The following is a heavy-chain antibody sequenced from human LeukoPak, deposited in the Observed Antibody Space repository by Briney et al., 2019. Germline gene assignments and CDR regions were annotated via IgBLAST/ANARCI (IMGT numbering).Heavy chain of an antibody. CDR2: ISGSGGST. D-gene: IGHD6-13*01. CDR3: AKDSNRYSSSWYSGS. Sequence: GGSLRLSCAASGFTFSSYDMSWVRQAPGKGLEWVSAISGSGGSTYYADSVKGRFTISRDNSKNTLYLQMNSLRAEDTAVYYCAKDSNRYSSSWYSGSWGQGTLVTVSS. J-gene: IGHJ4*02. CDR1: GFTFSSYD. V-gene: IGHV3-23*01.